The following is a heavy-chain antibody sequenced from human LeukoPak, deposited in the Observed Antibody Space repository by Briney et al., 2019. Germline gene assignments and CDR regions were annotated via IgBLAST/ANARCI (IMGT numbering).Heavy chain of an antibody. CDR1: AFTFSDFS. CDR2: IDTSSSTM. CDR3: AREDDSWGPNNLDL. V-gene: IGHV3-48*02. J-gene: IGHJ3*01. Sequence: RGSPRPSCAASAFTFSDFSMNWVRQAPGKGLEWISYIDTSSSTMYYADSVMGHFTISRDNAKESLYLQRNSLRDEDTAVYYCAREDDSWGPNNLDLWGQGTMVTVSS. D-gene: IGHD7-27*01.